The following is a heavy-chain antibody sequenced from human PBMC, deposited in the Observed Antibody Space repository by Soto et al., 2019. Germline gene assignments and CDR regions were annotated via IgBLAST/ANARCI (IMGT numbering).Heavy chain of an antibody. J-gene: IGHJ4*02. CDR1: GFTFSNYA. Sequence: QVQLVDSGGGVVQPGRSLRLSCAASGFTFSNYAMHWVRQAPGKGLKWVSAISYDGRDKYYADSVKGRFTISRDNSKNTLYLQMNSLRPEDTAMYYCARDQGLYHDTLGYYLHWGPGSLVTVSS. V-gene: IGHV3-30-3*01. CDR3: ARDQGLYHDTLGYYLH. D-gene: IGHD3-22*01. CDR2: ISYDGRDK.